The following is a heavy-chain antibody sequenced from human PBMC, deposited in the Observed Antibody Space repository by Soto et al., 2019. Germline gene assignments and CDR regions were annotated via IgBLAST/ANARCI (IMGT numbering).Heavy chain of an antibody. Sequence: QVQLVESGGGVVQPGRSLRLSCAASGFTFSSYAMHWVRQAPGKGLEWVAVISYDGSNKYYADSVKGRFTISRDNSKNTLYMQMNSLRAEDTAVYYCARGRIAVAVCMGYWGQGTLVTVSS. J-gene: IGHJ4*02. V-gene: IGHV3-30-3*01. D-gene: IGHD6-19*01. CDR2: ISYDGSNK. CDR1: GFTFSSYA. CDR3: ARGRIAVAVCMGY.